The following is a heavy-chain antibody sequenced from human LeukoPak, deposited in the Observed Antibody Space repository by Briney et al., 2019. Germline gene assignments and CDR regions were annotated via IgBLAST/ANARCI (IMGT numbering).Heavy chain of an antibody. CDR3: ARARGAVAGLYFDN. V-gene: IGHV3-66*01. CDR2: IYSVGST. J-gene: IGHJ4*02. CDR1: GFTVTSNY. D-gene: IGHD6-19*01. Sequence: PGGSLRLSCAASGFTVTSNYMSWVRQAPGRGLEWVSDIYSVGSTYYADSVKGRFTISRDNSKNTLYLQMNSLRVEDTAVYFCARARGAVAGLYFDNWGQGTLVTVSS.